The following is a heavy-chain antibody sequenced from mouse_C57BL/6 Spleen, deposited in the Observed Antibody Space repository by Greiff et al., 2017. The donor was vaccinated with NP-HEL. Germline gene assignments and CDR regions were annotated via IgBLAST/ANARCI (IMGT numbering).Heavy chain of an antibody. CDR1: GYTFTSYW. J-gene: IGHJ4*01. CDR3: ARHDYAMDY. CDR2: IYPSDSET. Sequence: QVQLQQPGAELVRPGSSVKLSCKASGYTFTSYWMDWVKQRPGQGLEWIGNIYPSDSETHYNQKFKDKATLTVDKSSSTAYMQLSSLTSEDSAVDYCARHDYAMDYWGQGTSVTVTS. V-gene: IGHV1-61*01.